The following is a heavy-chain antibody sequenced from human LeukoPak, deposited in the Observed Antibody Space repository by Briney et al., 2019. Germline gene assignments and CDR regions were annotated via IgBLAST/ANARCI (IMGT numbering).Heavy chain of an antibody. J-gene: IGHJ3*02. V-gene: IGHV3-48*01. CDR2: ISSSSSTI. Sequence: TGGSLRLSCAASGFTFSSYSMNWVRQAPGKGLEWVSYISSSSSTIYYADSVKGRFTISRDNAKNSLYLQMNSLRAEDTAVYYCARDTSNYYYDSSGYYATDAFDIWGQGTMVTVSS. CDR1: GFTFSSYS. CDR3: ARDTSNYYYDSSGYYATDAFDI. D-gene: IGHD3-22*01.